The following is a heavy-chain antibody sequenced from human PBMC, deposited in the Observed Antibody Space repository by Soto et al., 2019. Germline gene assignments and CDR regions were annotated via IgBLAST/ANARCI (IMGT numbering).Heavy chain of an antibody. Sequence: QVQLVQSGAEVKKPGPQVKVSGKEPGSTFPSYFWNWGRKPPEKGLEWMGIINPSGGSKSYAQKFQGRVTMTRDTSTSTVYMELSSLRSEDTAVYYCARAIPDGSVDPWGQGTLVTVSS. J-gene: IGHJ5*02. CDR2: INPSGGSK. V-gene: IGHV1-46*01. CDR1: GSTFPSYF. D-gene: IGHD1-26*01. CDR3: ARAIPDGSVDP.